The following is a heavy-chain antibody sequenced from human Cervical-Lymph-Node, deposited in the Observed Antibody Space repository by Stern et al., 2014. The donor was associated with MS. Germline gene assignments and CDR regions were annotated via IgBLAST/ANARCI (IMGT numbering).Heavy chain of an antibody. V-gene: IGHV1-2*02. Sequence: VQLVESGAEVKGPGASMTVSCKASGYAFTNFYIHWVRQAPGQGLEWMGWLNPHSGDTNYAQKIQRRVTMTRDISTDTAYLTLGGLRSDDTAVYYCARDYNWNFGIWGQGTLVTVSS. J-gene: IGHJ4*02. CDR3: ARDYNWNFGI. CDR1: GYAFTNFY. D-gene: IGHD1-7*01. CDR2: LNPHSGDT.